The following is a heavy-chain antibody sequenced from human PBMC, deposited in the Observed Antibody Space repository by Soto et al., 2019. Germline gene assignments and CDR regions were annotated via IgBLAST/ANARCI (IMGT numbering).Heavy chain of an antibody. CDR2: IHYSGST. D-gene: IGHD4-17*01. Sequence: SETLSLTCTVPGGSVNIGTYYWSWIRQPPGKGLEWIGFIHYSGSTNYNPSLKSRVTMSVDTSKNQFSLKMISVTAADTAVYYCARGSVLGLLRSYFDYWGQGTLVTVSS. CDR3: ARGSVLGLLRSYFDY. V-gene: IGHV4-61*01. J-gene: IGHJ4*02. CDR1: GGSVNIGTYY.